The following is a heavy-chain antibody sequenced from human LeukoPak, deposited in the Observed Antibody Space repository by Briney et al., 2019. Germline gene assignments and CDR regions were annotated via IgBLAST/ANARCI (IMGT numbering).Heavy chain of an antibody. J-gene: IGHJ4*02. V-gene: IGHV4-59*08. CDR1: GGSISSYY. CDR2: IYYRGST. CDR3: ARQSYGDYFDY. Sequence: SSETLSLTCTVSGGSISSYYWSWIRQPPGRGLEWIGYIYYRGSTSYNPSLKSRVTILVDTSKNQFSLKLSSVTAADTAVYYCARQSYGDYFDYWGQGTLVTVSS. D-gene: IGHD4-17*01.